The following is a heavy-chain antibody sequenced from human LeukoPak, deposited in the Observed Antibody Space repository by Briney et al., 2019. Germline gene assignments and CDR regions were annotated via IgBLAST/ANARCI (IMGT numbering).Heavy chain of an antibody. D-gene: IGHD2-2*01. Sequence: PSETLSLTCTVSGGSISSYYWSWIRQPPGKGLEWIGYIYYSGSTNYNPSLKSRVTISEATSKTQFSLKLSSVTAADTAVYYCARGDCSSTSCCYYYYYMDVWGKGTTVTVSS. J-gene: IGHJ6*03. CDR2: IYYSGST. CDR3: ARGDCSSTSCCYYYYYMDV. V-gene: IGHV4-59*01. CDR1: GGSISSYY.